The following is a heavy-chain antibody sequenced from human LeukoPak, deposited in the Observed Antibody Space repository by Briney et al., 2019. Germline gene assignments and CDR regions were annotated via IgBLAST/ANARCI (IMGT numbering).Heavy chain of an antibody. D-gene: IGHD5-18*01. V-gene: IGHV4-30-4*01. CDR1: GGSISSGDYY. CDR2: IYYSGST. J-gene: IGHJ3*02. Sequence: SQTLSLTCTVSGGSISSGDYYWSWIRQPPGKGLEWIGYIYYSGSTYYNPSLKSRVTISVDTSKNQFSLKLSSVTAADTAVYYCARSRSGYSYDHAAFEIWGQGTMVTVSS. CDR3: ARSRSGYSYDHAAFEI.